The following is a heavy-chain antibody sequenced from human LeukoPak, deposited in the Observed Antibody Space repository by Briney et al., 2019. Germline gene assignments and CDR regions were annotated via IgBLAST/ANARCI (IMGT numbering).Heavy chain of an antibody. J-gene: IGHJ4*02. Sequence: ASVKVSCKASGYTFTGYYMHWVRQAPGQGLEWMGWINPNSGGTNYAQKFQGRVTMTRDTSISTAYMELSRLRSDDTAMYYCARGRGVAVAASSYYFDYWGQGTLVTVSS. D-gene: IGHD6-19*01. V-gene: IGHV1-2*02. CDR1: GYTFTGYY. CDR2: INPNSGGT. CDR3: ARGRGVAVAASSYYFDY.